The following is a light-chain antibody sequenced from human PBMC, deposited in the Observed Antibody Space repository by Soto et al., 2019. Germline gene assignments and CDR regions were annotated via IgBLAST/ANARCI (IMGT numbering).Light chain of an antibody. CDR3: QQSSDWPRT. V-gene: IGKV3-15*01. CDR1: QSISNK. J-gene: IGKJ1*01. Sequence: IVMTQSPATLSVSPGERATLSCRASQSISNKLVWYQQKPGQAPRLLIYGASTRATGIPARFSGSGSGTEFTLTISSLQSEDFAIYYCQQSSDWPRTFGQGTKVDVK. CDR2: GAS.